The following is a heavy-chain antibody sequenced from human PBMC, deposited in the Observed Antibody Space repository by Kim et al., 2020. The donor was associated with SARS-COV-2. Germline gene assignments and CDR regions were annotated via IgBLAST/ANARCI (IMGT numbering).Heavy chain of an antibody. D-gene: IGHD1-26*01. V-gene: IGHV4-61*01. CDR3: ARDTVGATTHYYYYYGMDV. CDR2: IYYSGST. CDR1: GGSVSSGSYY. J-gene: IGHJ6*02. Sequence: SETLSLTCTVSGGSVSSGSYYWSWIRQPPGKGLEWIGYIYYSGSTNYNPSLKSRVTISVDTSKNQFSLKLSSVTAADTAVYYCARDTVGATTHYYYYYGMDVWGQGATVTVSS.